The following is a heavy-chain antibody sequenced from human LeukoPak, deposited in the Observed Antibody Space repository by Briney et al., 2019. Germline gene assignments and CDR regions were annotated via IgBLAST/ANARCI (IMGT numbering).Heavy chain of an antibody. J-gene: IGHJ4*02. CDR1: GGSFSGYY. CDR3: ASLSGSYFDY. CDR2: INHSGST. D-gene: IGHD1-26*01. Sequence: PSETLSLTCAVYGGSFSGYYWSWIRQPPGKGLEWIGEINHSGSTNYNPSLKSRVTISVDTSKNQFSLKLSSVTAADTAVYYCASLSGSYFDYWGQGTLVTVSS. V-gene: IGHV4-34*01.